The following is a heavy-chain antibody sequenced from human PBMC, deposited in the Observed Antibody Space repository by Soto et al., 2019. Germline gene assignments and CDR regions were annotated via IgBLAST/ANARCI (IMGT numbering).Heavy chain of an antibody. D-gene: IGHD6-13*01. Sequence: QVTLKESGPVLVKPTETLTLTCTVSGFSLSNARMGVSWIRQPPGKALEWLAHIFSNDEKSYSTSLKSRLTISKDTSKSQVVRTMTHMDPVDTATYYGARIDYSSSWYGTNDYWGQGTLVTVSS. J-gene: IGHJ4*02. CDR3: ARIDYSSSWYGTNDY. V-gene: IGHV2-26*01. CDR2: IFSNDEK. CDR1: GFSLSNARMG.